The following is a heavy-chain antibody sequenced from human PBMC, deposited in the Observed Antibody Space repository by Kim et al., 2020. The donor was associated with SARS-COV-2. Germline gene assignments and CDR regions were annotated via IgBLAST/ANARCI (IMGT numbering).Heavy chain of an antibody. CDR2: ISAYNGNT. Sequence: ASVKVSCKASGYTFTSYGISWVRQAPGQGLEWMGWISAYNGNTNYAQKLQGRVTMTTDTSTSTAYMELRSLRSDDTAVYYCATALAYYDFWSGYREQDYYYYGMDVWGQGTTVTVSS. CDR3: ATALAYYDFWSGYREQDYYYYGMDV. J-gene: IGHJ6*02. V-gene: IGHV1-18*01. CDR1: GYTFTSYG. D-gene: IGHD3-3*01.